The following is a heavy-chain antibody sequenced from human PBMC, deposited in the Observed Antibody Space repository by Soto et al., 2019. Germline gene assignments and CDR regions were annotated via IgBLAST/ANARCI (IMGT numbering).Heavy chain of an antibody. CDR2: IYYSGST. CDR3: ASLGATTRGYFDY. J-gene: IGHJ4*02. D-gene: IGHD5-12*01. V-gene: IGHV4-30-4*01. CDR1: GGSISSGDYY. Sequence: KTSETLSLTCTVSGGSISSGDYYWSWIRQPPGKGLEWIGYIYYSGSTYYNPSLKSRVTISVDTSKNQFSLKLSSVTAADTAVYYCASLGATTRGYFDYWGQGTLVTVSS.